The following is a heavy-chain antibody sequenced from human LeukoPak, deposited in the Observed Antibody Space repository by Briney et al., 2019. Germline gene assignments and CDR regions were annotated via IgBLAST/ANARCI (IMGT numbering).Heavy chain of an antibody. D-gene: IGHD6-25*01. CDR1: GFTFSSYG. CDR3: AKSQRLVDY. V-gene: IGHV3-30*18. Sequence: GGSLRLSCAASGFTFSSYGMHWVRQAPGKGLEWVAVISYDGSNKYYADSVKGRFTISRDNSKNTLYPQMNSLRAEDTAVYYCAKSQRLVDYWGQGTLVTVSS. CDR2: ISYDGSNK. J-gene: IGHJ4*02.